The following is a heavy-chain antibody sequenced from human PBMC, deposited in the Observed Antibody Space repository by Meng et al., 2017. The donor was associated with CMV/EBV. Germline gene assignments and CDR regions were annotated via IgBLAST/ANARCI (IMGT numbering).Heavy chain of an antibody. Sequence: CKASGYTFRNYYAHWVRQAPGQGLEWMGVINPRGDITTYAQKFQGRVTMTRDTSANTVHMDLSSLGSEDTAVYYCAREKGDTNYFDSWGQGTLVTVSS. CDR3: AREKGDTNYFDS. CDR1: GYTFRNYY. CDR2: INPRGDIT. D-gene: IGHD1-26*01. V-gene: IGHV1-46*01. J-gene: IGHJ4*02.